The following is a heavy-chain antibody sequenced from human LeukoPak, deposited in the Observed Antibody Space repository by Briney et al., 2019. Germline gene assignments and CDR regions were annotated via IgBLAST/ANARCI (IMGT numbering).Heavy chain of an antibody. CDR1: GGSISTSNYY. CDR3: ARNARGGWFYFDY. D-gene: IGHD6-19*01. Sequence: SETLSLTCTVSGGSISTSNYYWGWIRQPPGKGLEWIGSIYYSGSTYYNPSLKSRVTISVDTSKNQFSLKLSSVTAADTAVYYCARNARGGWFYFDYWGQGTLVTVSS. CDR2: IYYSGST. J-gene: IGHJ4*02. V-gene: IGHV4-39*07.